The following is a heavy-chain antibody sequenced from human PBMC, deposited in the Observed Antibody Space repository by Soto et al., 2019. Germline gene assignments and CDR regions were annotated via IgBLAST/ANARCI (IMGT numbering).Heavy chain of an antibody. CDR2: ISAYNGNT. CDR1: GYTFTSYG. D-gene: IGHD3-16*01. V-gene: IGHV1-18*01. J-gene: IGHJ6*02. Sequence: ASVKVSCKASGYTFTSYGISWVRQAPGQGLEWMGWISAYNGNTNYAQKLQGRVTMTTDTSTSTDYMELRSLRSDDTAVYYCARVGYYDNVWGKLSHYGLDKWGQGTSVTVSS. CDR3: ARVGYYDNVWGKLSHYGLDK.